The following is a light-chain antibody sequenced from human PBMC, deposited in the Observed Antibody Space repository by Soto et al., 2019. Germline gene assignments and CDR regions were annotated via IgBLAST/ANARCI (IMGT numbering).Light chain of an antibody. CDR2: YDD. CDR1: SSNIGNNA. CDR3: AAWDDSLNGRG. V-gene: IGLV1-36*01. J-gene: IGLJ3*02. Sequence: QSMLTQPPSVSAAPRQRVTISCSGSSSNIGNNAGNWYQQLPGKTPKLLIHYDDRVPSGVSDRFSGSTSGTSASLAISGLQSEEEADYYCAAWDDSLNGRGFGGGTKLTV.